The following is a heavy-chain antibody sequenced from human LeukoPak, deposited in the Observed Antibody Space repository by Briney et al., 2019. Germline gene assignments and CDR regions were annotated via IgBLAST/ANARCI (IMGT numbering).Heavy chain of an antibody. Sequence: SETLSLTCAVYGGSFSGYYWSWIRQPPGKGLEWIGEINHSGSTNYNPSLKSRVTISVDTSKNQFSLKLSSVTAADTAVYYCAKMAGTNWFDSWGQGTLVTVSS. V-gene: IGHV4-34*01. CDR1: GGSFSGYY. CDR2: INHSGST. D-gene: IGHD6-19*01. J-gene: IGHJ5*01. CDR3: AKMAGTNWFDS.